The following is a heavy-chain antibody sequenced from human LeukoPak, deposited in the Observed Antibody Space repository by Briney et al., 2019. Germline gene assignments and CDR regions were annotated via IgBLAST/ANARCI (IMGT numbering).Heavy chain of an antibody. Sequence: SETLSLTCTVSGGSISFYYWSWIRQPPGKGLEWIGYIHYSGSSYYNPSLQSRVTISLDTSKNQFSLNMSSVTAADTAVYYCARELGSSTSRPIDYWGQGTLVTVSS. CDR2: IHYSGSS. CDR1: GGSISFYY. D-gene: IGHD2-2*01. CDR3: ARELGSSTSRPIDY. V-gene: IGHV4-59*01. J-gene: IGHJ4*02.